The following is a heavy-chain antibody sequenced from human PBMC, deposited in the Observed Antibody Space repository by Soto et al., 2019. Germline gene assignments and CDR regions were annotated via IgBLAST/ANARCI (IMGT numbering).Heavy chain of an antibody. D-gene: IGHD3-16*01. CDR3: FTYLPNEIYPYDS. Sequence: GGSLRLSCVDSGFTFNGAWMTWVRQALGRGPEWVGLIKSQVDGETVHYAAPVKDRFTISRDDSRNTLYLEMNSLKMEDTVIFYCFTYLPNEIYPYDSWGPGTLVTVSS. CDR2: IKSQVDGETV. J-gene: IGHJ5*02. CDR1: GFTFNGAW. V-gene: IGHV3-15*01.